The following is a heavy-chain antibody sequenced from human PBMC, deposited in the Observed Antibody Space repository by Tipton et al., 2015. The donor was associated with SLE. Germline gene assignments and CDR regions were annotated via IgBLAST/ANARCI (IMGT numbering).Heavy chain of an antibody. CDR1: GGSISSYY. CDR2: ICYSGST. V-gene: IGHV4-59*01. Sequence: TLSLTCTVSGGSISSYYWSWIRQPPGKGLEWIGYICYSGSTNYNPSLKSRVTISVDTSKNQFSLKLSSVTAADTAVYYCARGGILRFGEFLPGQTFLFHFWGQGTLVTVSS. J-gene: IGHJ4*02. CDR3: ARGGILRFGEFLPGQTFLFHF. D-gene: IGHD3-10*01.